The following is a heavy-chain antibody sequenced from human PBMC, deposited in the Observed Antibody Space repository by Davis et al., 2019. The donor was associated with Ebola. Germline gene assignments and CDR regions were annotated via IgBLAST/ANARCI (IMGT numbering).Heavy chain of an antibody. CDR3: ARVRLAVAGTGAFDI. V-gene: IGHV4-59*08. J-gene: IGHJ3*02. CDR2: FHYSGST. CDR1: GDSISSSY. D-gene: IGHD6-19*01. Sequence: PSETLSLTCSVSGDSISSSYWSWIRQPPGKGLEWIGYFHYSGSTNDNPSLKSRVTISVDTSKNQLSLELTSVTAADTAVYYCARVRLAVAGTGAFDIWGQGTMVTVSS.